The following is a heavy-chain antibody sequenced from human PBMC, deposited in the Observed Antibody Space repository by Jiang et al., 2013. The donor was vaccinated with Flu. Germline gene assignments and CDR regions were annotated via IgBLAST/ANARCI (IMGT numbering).Heavy chain of an antibody. Sequence: GAEVKKPGSSINVSCAASGGTFSTYAINWVRQAPGQGLEWMGGVIPMFGVSYYEQKFQSRITIVADKSTNTAYMALRRLTSEDTAVYYCARGGDSDSQTWYFDLWGRGSLVTVSS. CDR2: VIPMFGVS. CDR1: GGTFSTYA. D-gene: IGHD3-16*01. J-gene: IGHJ2*01. V-gene: IGHV1-69*17. CDR3: ARGGDSDSQTWYFDL.